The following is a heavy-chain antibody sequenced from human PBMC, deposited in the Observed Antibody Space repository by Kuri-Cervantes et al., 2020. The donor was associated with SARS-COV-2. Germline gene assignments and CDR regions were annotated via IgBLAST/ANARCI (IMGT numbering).Heavy chain of an antibody. D-gene: IGHD4-23*01. CDR1: GGTFSSYA. V-gene: IGHV1-69*05. Sequence: SVKIFCNASGGTFSSYAISWVRQAPGQGLEWMGGIIPIFGTANYAQKFQGRVTITTDESTSTAYMELSGLRSEDTAVYYCASFYGGNSGDAFDIWGQGTMVTVSS. CDR2: IIPIFGTA. J-gene: IGHJ3*02. CDR3: ASFYGGNSGDAFDI.